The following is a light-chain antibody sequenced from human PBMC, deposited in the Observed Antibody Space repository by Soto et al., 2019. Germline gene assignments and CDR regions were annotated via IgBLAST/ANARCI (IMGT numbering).Light chain of an antibody. V-gene: IGKV3-15*01. Sequence: ETVMTQSPVTLSVCPGDTATLSCRASQRVSSHLAWYQQKPGQAPRLLIYAASTRATGIPVRFSGSGSETEFTLTIRSLQSEDSALYYCHQYNNWPWTFGQGTKVDIK. CDR2: AAS. CDR1: QRVSSH. CDR3: HQYNNWPWT. J-gene: IGKJ1*01.